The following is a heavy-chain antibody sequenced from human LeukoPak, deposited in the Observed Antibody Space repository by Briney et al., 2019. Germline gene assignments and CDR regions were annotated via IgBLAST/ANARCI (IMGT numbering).Heavy chain of an antibody. D-gene: IGHD3-22*01. J-gene: IGHJ4*02. CDR1: GFTFSTYG. V-gene: IGHV3-33*01. CDR2: ATNDGVTK. Sequence: PGGSLRLSCAASGFTFSTYGMHWVRQAPGRGQEWVAVATNDGVTKNYADSVKGRFTISRDNSKNTLYMQMNSLRVEDTAVYYCATGSGYFYGHWGQGTLVTVSS. CDR3: ATGSGYFYGH.